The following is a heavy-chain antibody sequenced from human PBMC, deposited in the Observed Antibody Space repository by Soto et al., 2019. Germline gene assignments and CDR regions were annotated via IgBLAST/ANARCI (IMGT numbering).Heavy chain of an antibody. D-gene: IGHD1-26*01. J-gene: IGHJ4*02. CDR3: ARDVGATGD. CDR1: GYTFTSYA. V-gene: IGHV1-3*01. CDR2: INAGNGNA. Sequence: QVQLVQSGAEVKKPGASVKVSCKASGYTFTSYAMHWVRQAPGQRLEWMGWINAGNGNAKYSQQFQGRVTITRDTSASRADMELSSRRSVATAVYYSARDVGATGDWGQGTLVTVSS.